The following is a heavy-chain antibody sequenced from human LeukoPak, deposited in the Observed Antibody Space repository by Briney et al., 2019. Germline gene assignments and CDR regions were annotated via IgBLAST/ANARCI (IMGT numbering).Heavy chain of an antibody. Sequence: PWETLSLTCTVSGGSISSYYWSWIRQPPGKGLEWIGYIYYSWSTNYNPSLKSRVTISVDTSKNQFSLKLSSVTAADTAVYYCARHAGYCSSTSCYTPYYYYYGMDVWGQGTTVTVSS. CDR1: GGSISSYY. CDR2: IYYSWST. D-gene: IGHD2-2*02. CDR3: ARHAGYCSSTSCYTPYYYYYGMDV. V-gene: IGHV4-59*08. J-gene: IGHJ6*02.